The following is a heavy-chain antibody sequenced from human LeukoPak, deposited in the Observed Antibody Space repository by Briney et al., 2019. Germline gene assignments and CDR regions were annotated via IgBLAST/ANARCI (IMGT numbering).Heavy chain of an antibody. Sequence: SETLSLTCTVSGGSLSSSSYYWGWIRQPPWKGLEWIGRIYYSRSTYYNPSLKRRVTISVATSQTQLSLELSSVTAADTAAYFCARLDGYNQLYWGQGTLVTVSS. CDR2: IYYSRST. CDR1: GGSLSSSSYY. D-gene: IGHD5-24*01. J-gene: IGHJ4*02. V-gene: IGHV4-39*01. CDR3: ARLDGYNQLY.